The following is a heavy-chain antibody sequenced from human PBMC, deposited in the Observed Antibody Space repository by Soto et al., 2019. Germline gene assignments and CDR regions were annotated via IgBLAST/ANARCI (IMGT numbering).Heavy chain of an antibody. V-gene: IGHV1-69*13. CDR1: GGTFSSDA. J-gene: IGHJ6*02. CDR2: IIPIFGTA. Sequence: SVKVSCKASGGTFSSDAISWVRQAPGQGLEWMGGIIPIFGTANYAQKFQGRVTITADESTSTAYMELSSLRSEDTAVYYCAKSITIFGVASDGMDVWGQGTTVTVS. CDR3: AKSITIFGVASDGMDV. D-gene: IGHD3-3*01.